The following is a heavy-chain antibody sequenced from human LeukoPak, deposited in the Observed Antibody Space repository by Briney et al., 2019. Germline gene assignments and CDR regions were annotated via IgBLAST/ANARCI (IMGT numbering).Heavy chain of an antibody. V-gene: IGHV3-7*01. D-gene: IGHD6-19*01. CDR3: AREPPLKQWLVRFFDY. J-gene: IGHJ4*02. CDR1: GFTFSSYW. CDR2: IKPDGSEI. Sequence: GGSLRLSCAASGFTFSSYWMSWVRQAPEKGLEWVAKIKPDGSEIYHVDSVQGRFTIPRDNAKNSLYLQMNSLRAEDTAVYYCAREPPLKQWLVRFFDYWGQGTLVTVSS.